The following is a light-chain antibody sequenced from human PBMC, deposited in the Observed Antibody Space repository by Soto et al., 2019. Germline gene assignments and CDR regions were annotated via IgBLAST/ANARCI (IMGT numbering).Light chain of an antibody. CDR3: QQYNSYSSRT. J-gene: IGKJ1*01. CDR2: DAS. CDR1: QSISSW. Sequence: DIHMIRSPSTLSASVGERVTIACRSSQSISSWLAWYQQKPGKAPKLLIYDASSLESGVPSRFSGSGSGTEFTLTISSLQPDDVATYYCQQYNSYSSRTFGQGTKVDIK. V-gene: IGKV1-5*01.